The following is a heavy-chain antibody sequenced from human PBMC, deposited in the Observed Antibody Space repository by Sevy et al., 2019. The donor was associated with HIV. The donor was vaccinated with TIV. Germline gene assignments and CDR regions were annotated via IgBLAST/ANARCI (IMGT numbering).Heavy chain of an antibody. CDR3: ARVPLPITLIASLFDY. D-gene: IGHD3-22*01. CDR1: GFTFSSYA. J-gene: IGHJ4*02. CDR2: ISYDGSNK. Sequence: GGSLRLSCAASGFTFSSYAMHWVRQAPGKGLEWVAVISYDGSNKYYADSVKGRFTISRDNSKNTLYLQMNSLIAEDTAVYYCARVPLPITLIASLFDYWGQGTLVTVSS. V-gene: IGHV3-30-3*01.